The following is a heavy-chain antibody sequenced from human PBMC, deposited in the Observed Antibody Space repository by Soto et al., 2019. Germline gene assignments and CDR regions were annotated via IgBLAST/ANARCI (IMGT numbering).Heavy chain of an antibody. V-gene: IGHV1-18*01. D-gene: IGHD3-3*01. CDR3: ARDRRFLEWLFPCHDAFDI. J-gene: IGHJ3*02. CDR1: GYTFTSYG. Sequence: ASVKVSCKASGYTFTSYGISWVRQAPGQGLEWMGWISAYNGNTNYAQKLQGRVTMTTDTSTSTAYMELRSLRSEDTAVYYCARDRRFLEWLFPCHDAFDIWGQGIMVTVSS. CDR2: ISAYNGNT.